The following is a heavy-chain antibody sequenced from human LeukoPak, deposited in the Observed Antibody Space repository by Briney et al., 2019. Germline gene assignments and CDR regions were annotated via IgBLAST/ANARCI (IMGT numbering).Heavy chain of an antibody. Sequence: GGSLRLSCAASGFIFSSYSMNWVRQAPGKGLEWVSSISSSSSYIYYADSVKGRFTISRDNAKNSLYLQMNSLRAEDTAVYYCARDASYSNYLHYWGQGTLVTVSS. D-gene: IGHD4-11*01. CDR3: ARDASYSNYLHY. V-gene: IGHV3-21*01. CDR1: GFIFSSYS. J-gene: IGHJ4*02. CDR2: ISSSSSYI.